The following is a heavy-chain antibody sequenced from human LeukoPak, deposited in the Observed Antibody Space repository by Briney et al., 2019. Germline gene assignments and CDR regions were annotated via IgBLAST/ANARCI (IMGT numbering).Heavy chain of an antibody. CDR2: IYTSGST. Sequence: PETLSLTCTVSGGSISSYYWSWIRQPAGKGLEWIGRIYTSGSTNYNPSLKSRVTMSVDTSKNQFSLKLSSVTAADTAVYYCARDGIVRAGDAFDIWGQGTMVTVSS. D-gene: IGHD2/OR15-2a*01. CDR1: GGSISSYY. V-gene: IGHV4-4*07. J-gene: IGHJ3*02. CDR3: ARDGIVRAGDAFDI.